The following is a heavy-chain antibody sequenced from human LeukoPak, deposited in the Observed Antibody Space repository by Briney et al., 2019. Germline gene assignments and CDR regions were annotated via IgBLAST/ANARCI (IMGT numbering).Heavy chain of an antibody. J-gene: IGHJ4*02. CDR2: IYHSGST. Sequence: SETLSLTCAVSGYSTSSGYYWGWIRQPPGKGLEWIGSIYHSGSTYYNPSLKSRVTISVDTSKNQFSLKLSSVTAADTAVYYCASTSYQLLGEYCFDYWGQGTLVTVSS. V-gene: IGHV4-38-2*01. CDR3: ASTSYQLLGEYCFDY. D-gene: IGHD2-2*01. CDR1: GYSTSSGYY.